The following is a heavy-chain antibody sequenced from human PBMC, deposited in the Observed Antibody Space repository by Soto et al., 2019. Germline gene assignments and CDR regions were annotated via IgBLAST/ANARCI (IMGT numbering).Heavy chain of an antibody. V-gene: IGHV1-24*01. CDR3: ATVPDAYCGGDCPPCDY. Sequence: GASVKGSWKVSGYALTELSMHWVRQAPGKGLEWMGGFDPEDGETIYAQKFQGRVTMTEDTSTDTAYMELSSLRSEDTAVYYCATVPDAYCGGDCPPCDYWGQGTLVTVSS. CDR1: GYALTELS. J-gene: IGHJ4*02. CDR2: FDPEDGET. D-gene: IGHD2-21*02.